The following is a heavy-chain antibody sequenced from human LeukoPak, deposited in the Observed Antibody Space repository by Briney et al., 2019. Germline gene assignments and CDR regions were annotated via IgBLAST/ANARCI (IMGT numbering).Heavy chain of an antibody. D-gene: IGHD6-13*01. V-gene: IGHV1-8*01. CDR3: ARVNVPQRRRIAAAVWFDP. J-gene: IGHJ5*02. Sequence: ASVKVSCXASGYTFTSYDINWVRQATGQGLEWMGWMNPNSGNTGYAQKFQGRVTMTRNTSISTAYMELSSLRSEDTAVYYCARVNVPQRRRIAAAVWFDPWGQGTLVTVSS. CDR1: GYTFTSYD. CDR2: MNPNSGNT.